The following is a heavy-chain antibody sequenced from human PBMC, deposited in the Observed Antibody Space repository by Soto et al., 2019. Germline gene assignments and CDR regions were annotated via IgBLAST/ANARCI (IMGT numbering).Heavy chain of an antibody. CDR3: ARVGLRHIVVVTAGRDAFDI. D-gene: IGHD2-21*02. Sequence: QVQLVQSGAEVKKPGASVKVSCKASGYTFTSYAMHWVRQAPGQRLEWMGWINAGNGNTKYSQKFQGRVTITRDTSASTAYMELSSLRSEDTAVYYCARVGLRHIVVVTAGRDAFDIWGQGTMVTVSS. J-gene: IGHJ3*02. CDR1: GYTFTSYA. CDR2: INAGNGNT. V-gene: IGHV1-3*01.